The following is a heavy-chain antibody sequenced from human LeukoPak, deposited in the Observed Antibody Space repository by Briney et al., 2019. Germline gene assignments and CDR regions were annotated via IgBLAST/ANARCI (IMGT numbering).Heavy chain of an antibody. CDR1: GGSFSGYY. D-gene: IGHD6-13*01. CDR3: AISSWYFKRLDP. J-gene: IGHJ5*02. CDR2: INHSGST. V-gene: IGHV4-34*01. Sequence: PSETLSLTCAVYGGSFSGYYWSWIRQPPGKGLEWIGEINHSGSTNYNPSLKSRVTISVDTSKNQFSLKLSSVTAADTAVYYCAISSWYFKRLDPWGQGTLVTVSS.